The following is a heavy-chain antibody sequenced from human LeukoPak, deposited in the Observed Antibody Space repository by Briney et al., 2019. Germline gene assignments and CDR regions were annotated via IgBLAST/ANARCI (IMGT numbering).Heavy chain of an antibody. V-gene: IGHV4-39*07. CDR1: GGSITSRSYY. CDR3: ARTYYYYYGMDV. Sequence: SETLSLTCTVSGGSITSRSYYWGWIRQPPGKGLEWIGSIYYFGNTYYNPSLRSRVTISVDTSKNQFSLKLSSVTAADTAVYYCARTYYYYYGMDVWGQGTTVTVSS. J-gene: IGHJ6*02. CDR2: IYYFGNT.